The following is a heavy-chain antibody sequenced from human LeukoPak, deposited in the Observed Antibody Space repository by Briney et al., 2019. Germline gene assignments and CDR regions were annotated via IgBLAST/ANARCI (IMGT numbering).Heavy chain of an antibody. CDR1: GFTFSDYY. J-gene: IGHJ5*02. CDR3: AREGGYGSGRGWFDP. V-gene: IGHV3-11*05. CDR2: ISSSSSYT. D-gene: IGHD3-10*01. Sequence: GGSLRLSCAASGFTFSDYYMTWIRQAPGKGLEWVSYISSSSSYTEYADSVKSRFTISRDNAKNSVYLQMNSLRADDTAVYYCAREGGYGSGRGWFDPWGQGTLVTVSS.